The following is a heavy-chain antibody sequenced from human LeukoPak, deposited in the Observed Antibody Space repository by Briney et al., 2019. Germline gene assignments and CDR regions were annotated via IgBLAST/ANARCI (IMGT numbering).Heavy chain of an antibody. J-gene: IGHJ6*02. D-gene: IGHD3-3*01. CDR2: IYYSGST. CDR1: GGSISSYY. Sequence: SETLSLTCTVSGGSISSYYWSWIRQPPGEGLEWIGYIYYSGSTNYNPSLKSRVTISVDTSKNQFSLKLSSVTAADTAVYYCAREIGITIFGVVTADGMDVWGQGTTVTVSS. CDR3: AREIGITIFGVVTADGMDV. V-gene: IGHV4-59*01.